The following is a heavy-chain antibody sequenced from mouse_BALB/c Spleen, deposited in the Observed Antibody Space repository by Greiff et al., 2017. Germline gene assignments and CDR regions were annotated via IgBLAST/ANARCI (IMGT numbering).Heavy chain of an antibody. CDR1: GFSLTSYG. Sequence: VKLVESGPGLVAPSQSLSITCTVSGFSLTSYGVHWVRQPPGKGLEWLGVIWAGGSTNYNSPLMSRLSISKDNSKSQVFLKMNSLQTDDTAMYYCARVHYYVSTPYAMDYWGQGTSVTVSS. CDR3: ARVHYYVSTPYAMDY. CDR2: IWAGGST. D-gene: IGHD1-1*01. V-gene: IGHV2-9*02. J-gene: IGHJ4*01.